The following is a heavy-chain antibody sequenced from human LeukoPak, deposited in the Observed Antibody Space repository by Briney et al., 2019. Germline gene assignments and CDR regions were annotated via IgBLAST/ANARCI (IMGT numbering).Heavy chain of an antibody. D-gene: IGHD4-17*01. CDR2: IHYGGST. J-gene: IGHJ5*02. CDR1: GGPTTTSY. CDR3: ARLGAYGDLNWFDP. V-gene: IGHV4-59*08. Sequence: SETLSLTCTVSGGPTTTSYWSWIRQPPGKGLEWIGYIHYGGSTKYNPALKSRVTISVDTSKNQLSLKLSSVTAADTAVYYCARLGAYGDLNWFDPWGQGTLVTVSS.